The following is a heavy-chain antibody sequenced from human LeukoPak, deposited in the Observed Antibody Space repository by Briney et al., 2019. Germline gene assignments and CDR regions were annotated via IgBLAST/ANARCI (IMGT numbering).Heavy chain of an antibody. CDR1: GYTFTSYG. Sequence: ASVKVSCKASGYTFTSYGISWVRQAPGQGLEWMGWISAYNGNTNYAQKLQGRVTMTTDTSTSTAYMELRSLRSDDTAVYYCATAVYYYDSSGYCWAFDYWGQGTLVTVSS. CDR2: ISAYNGNT. J-gene: IGHJ4*02. V-gene: IGHV1-18*01. CDR3: ATAVYYYDSSGYCWAFDY. D-gene: IGHD3-22*01.